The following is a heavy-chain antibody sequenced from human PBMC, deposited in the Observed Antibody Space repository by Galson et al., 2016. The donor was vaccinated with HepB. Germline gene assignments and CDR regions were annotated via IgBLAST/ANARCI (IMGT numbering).Heavy chain of an antibody. CDR2: IDPRDSHI. CDR3: ARRYSTSWDLDF. J-gene: IGHJ4*02. Sequence: QSGAEVKKPGESLKISCEVSRWSFSAYWINWVRQMPGKGLEWMGSIDPRDSHITYSPSFEGHVTISADKSINTVYLQWDSLKASDSAIYYCARRYSTSWDLDFWGQGTLVTVSS. V-gene: IGHV5-10-1*01. CDR1: RWSFSAYW. D-gene: IGHD2-2*01.